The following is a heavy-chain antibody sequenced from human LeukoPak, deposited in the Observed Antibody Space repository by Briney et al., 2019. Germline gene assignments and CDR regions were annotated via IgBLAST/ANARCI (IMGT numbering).Heavy chain of an antibody. CDR1: GYTFTSYD. CDR2: ISGYNGNT. Sequence: ASVKVSCKASGYTFTSYDINWVRQAPGQGLEWMGWISGYNGNTNYAQKLQGRVTMTTDTSTSTAYMELRSLRSDDTAVYYCARDLKRGYSSGRYSWGTGSSNDYWGQGTPVTVSS. J-gene: IGHJ4*02. V-gene: IGHV1-18*01. CDR3: ARDLKRGYSSGRYSWGTGSSNDY. D-gene: IGHD6-19*01.